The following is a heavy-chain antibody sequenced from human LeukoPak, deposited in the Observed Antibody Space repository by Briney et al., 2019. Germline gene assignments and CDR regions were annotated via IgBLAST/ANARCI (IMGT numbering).Heavy chain of an antibody. CDR3: ARERNSGNYRTVDY. CDR1: GGSISSSNNYY. D-gene: IGHD1-26*01. V-gene: IGHV4-39*07. Sequence: SETLSLTCSVSGGSISSSNNYYWGWIRQPPGKGLEWIGGLYSSGSTYYNPSLKSRVTISADTSKNQFSLKLTSVTAADTATYYCARERNSGNYRTVDYWGQGTLATVSS. J-gene: IGHJ4*02. CDR2: LYSSGST.